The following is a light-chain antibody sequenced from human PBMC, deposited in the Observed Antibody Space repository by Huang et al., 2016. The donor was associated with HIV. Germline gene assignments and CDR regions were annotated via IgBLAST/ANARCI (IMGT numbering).Light chain of an antibody. J-gene: IGKJ1*01. CDR1: QSVNSK. CDR3: QQYNNWPPWT. CDR2: GAS. Sequence: IMMTQSPATLSVSPGERVTLSCRASQSVNSKLAWYQQKPGQAPRLLIYGASTSATDVPTRFSGGGSGTEYVLNITRVQSDDFAIYYCQQYNNWPPWTFGQGTKMEVK. V-gene: IGKV3-15*01.